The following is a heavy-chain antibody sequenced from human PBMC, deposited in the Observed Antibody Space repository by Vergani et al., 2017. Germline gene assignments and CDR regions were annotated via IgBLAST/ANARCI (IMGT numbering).Heavy chain of an antibody. D-gene: IGHD3-3*01. CDR1: GFTFSSYA. V-gene: IGHV3-23*01. CDR2: ISGSGGST. CDR3: TTETTYYDFWSGQNNWFDP. J-gene: IGHJ5*02. Sequence: EVQLLDSGGGLVQPGGSLRLSCAASGFTFSSYAMSWVRQAPGKGLEWVSTISGSGGSTYYADSVKGRFTISRHDSKNTLYVQMNSLKTEDTAVYYCTTETTYYDFWSGQNNWFDPWGQGTLVTVSS.